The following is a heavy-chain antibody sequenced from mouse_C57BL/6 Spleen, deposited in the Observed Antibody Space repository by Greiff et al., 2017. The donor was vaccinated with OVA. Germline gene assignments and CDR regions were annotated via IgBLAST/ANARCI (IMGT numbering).Heavy chain of an antibody. D-gene: IGHD1-1*01. V-gene: IGHV1-7*01. CDR3: ARSNYYCGSSYDYAMDY. CDR1: GYTLTSYW. J-gene: IGHJ4*01. CDR2: INPSSGYT. Sequence: QVQLQQSGAELAKPGASVKLSCKASGYTLTSYWMHWVKQRPGQGLEWIGYINPSSGYTKYNQKFKDKATLTTDKSTSTAYMQLSRLTYEDSAVYYCARSNYYCGSSYDYAMDYWGQGTSVTVSS.